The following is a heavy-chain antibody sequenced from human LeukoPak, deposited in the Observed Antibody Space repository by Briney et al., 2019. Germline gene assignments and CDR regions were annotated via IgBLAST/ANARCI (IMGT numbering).Heavy chain of an antibody. V-gene: IGHV3-48*03. J-gene: IGHJ5*02. D-gene: IGHD6-19*01. CDR3: VRGGSGSGSNWFDP. CDR2: ISSSGSSI. Sequence: GGSLRLSCAASGFSFSSWEMNWVRQAPGKGLEWLSTISSSGSSIYLVDSVKGRFTLSRDNARDSMFLQMNSLRGEDTAMYYCVRGGSGSGSNWFDPWGQGTLVTVSS. CDR1: GFSFSSWE.